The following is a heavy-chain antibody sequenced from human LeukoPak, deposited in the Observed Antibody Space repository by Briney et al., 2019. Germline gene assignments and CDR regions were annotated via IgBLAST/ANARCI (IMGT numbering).Heavy chain of an antibody. J-gene: IGHJ5*02. CDR3: AREVRAVVAATESSWFDP. CDR1: GGTFSSYT. D-gene: IGHD2-15*01. CDR2: IIPILGIA. V-gene: IGHV1-69*04. Sequence: ASVKVSCKASGGTFSSYTISWVRQAPGQGLEWMGRIIPILGIANYAQKFQGRVTITADKSTSTAYMELSSLRPEDTAVYYCAREVRAVVAATESSWFDPWGQGTLVTVSS.